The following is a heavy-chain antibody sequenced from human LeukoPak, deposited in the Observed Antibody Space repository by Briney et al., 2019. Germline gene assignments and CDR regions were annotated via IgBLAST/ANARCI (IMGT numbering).Heavy chain of an antibody. V-gene: IGHV4-34*01. CDR2: INHSGST. CDR3: ARIRLQSPHASFYYYYYYMDV. D-gene: IGHD4-11*01. J-gene: IGHJ6*03. Sequence: SETLSLTCAVYGGSFSGYYWSWIRQPPGKGLEWIGEINHSGSTNYNPSLKSRVTISVDTSKNQFSLKLSSVTAADTAVYYCARIRLQSPHASFYYYYYYMDVWGKGTTVTVSS. CDR1: GGSFSGYY.